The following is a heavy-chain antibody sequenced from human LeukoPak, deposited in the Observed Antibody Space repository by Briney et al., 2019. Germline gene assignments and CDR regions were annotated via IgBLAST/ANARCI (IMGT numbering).Heavy chain of an antibody. V-gene: IGHV3-7*01. CDR1: GFTFSSYW. CDR3: ARYYDFWSGAHDY. Sequence: PGGSLRLSCAASGFTFSSYWMSWVRQASGKGLEWVANIKQDGSEKYYVDSVKGRFTISRDNAKNSLYLQMNSLRAEDTAVYYCARYYDFWSGAHDYWGQGTLVTVSS. D-gene: IGHD3-3*01. J-gene: IGHJ4*02. CDR2: IKQDGSEK.